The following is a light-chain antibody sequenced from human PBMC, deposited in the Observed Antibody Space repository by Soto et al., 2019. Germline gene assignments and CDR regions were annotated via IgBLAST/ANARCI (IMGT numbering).Light chain of an antibody. Sequence: DIWMTQSPSSLSASVGDRVTIICRASQDITNELGWFQQKPGKAPKRLIYAASTLQSGVPSRFSGGGFGTEFTLTSTSLQPEDFATYYCFQHHSYPLTFGGGTTVEIK. V-gene: IGKV1-17*01. CDR3: FQHHSYPLT. J-gene: IGKJ4*01. CDR1: QDITNE. CDR2: AAS.